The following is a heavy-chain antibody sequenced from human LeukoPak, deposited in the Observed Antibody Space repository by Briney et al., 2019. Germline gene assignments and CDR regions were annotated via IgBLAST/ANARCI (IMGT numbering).Heavy chain of an antibody. CDR2: INPNSGGT. J-gene: IGHJ6*02. V-gene: IGHV1-2*02. CDR1: GYTLTGYY. CDR3: ARDHDYYYGMDV. Sequence: GASVKVSCKASGYTLTGYYMHWVRQAPGQGLEWMGWINPNSGGTNYAQKFQGRVTMTRDTSISTAYMELSRLRSDDTAVYYCARDHDYYYGMDVWGQGTTVTVSS.